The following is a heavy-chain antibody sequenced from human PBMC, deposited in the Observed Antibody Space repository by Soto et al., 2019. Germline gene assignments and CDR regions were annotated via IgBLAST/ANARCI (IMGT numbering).Heavy chain of an antibody. J-gene: IGHJ5*02. CDR1: GGSISSGDYY. Sequence: QVQLQESGPGLVKPSQTLSLTCTVSGGSISSGDYYWSWIRQPPGKGLEWIGYIYYSGSTYYNPSLKGRVTIPLDTSKNQSSLRLSSVTAADTPVYYCARGGIVGYKTWSDPWGQGTLVTVSS. V-gene: IGHV4-30-4*01. CDR3: ARGGIVGYKTWSDP. CDR2: IYYSGST. D-gene: IGHD1-26*01.